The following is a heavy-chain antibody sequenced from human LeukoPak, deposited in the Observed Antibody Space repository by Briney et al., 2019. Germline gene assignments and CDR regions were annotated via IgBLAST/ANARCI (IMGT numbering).Heavy chain of an antibody. V-gene: IGHV3-23*01. J-gene: IGHJ5*02. CDR2: ISGSGGST. CDR1: GFTFSSYA. CDR3: AKDSSLWFGELSAFDP. Sequence: GGSLRLSCAASGFTFSSYAMSWVRQAPGKGLEWVSAISGSGGSTYYADSVKGRFTISRDNSKNTLYLQMNSLRAEDTAVYYCAKDSSLWFGELSAFDPWGQGTLVTVSS. D-gene: IGHD3-10*01.